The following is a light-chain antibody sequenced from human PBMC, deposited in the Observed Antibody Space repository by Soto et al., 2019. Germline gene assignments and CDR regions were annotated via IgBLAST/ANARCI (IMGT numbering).Light chain of an antibody. CDR1: QSVSSSF. J-gene: IGKJ2*01. Sequence: EIVLTKSPGTLSLSPGERATLSCRASQSVSSSFLAWHQQKPGQAPRLLIYGASSRAPGIPDRFSASGSGTDFTLTISRLEPEDFAVYYCQQYGGSPYTFGQGTKLEIK. V-gene: IGKV3-20*01. CDR3: QQYGGSPYT. CDR2: GAS.